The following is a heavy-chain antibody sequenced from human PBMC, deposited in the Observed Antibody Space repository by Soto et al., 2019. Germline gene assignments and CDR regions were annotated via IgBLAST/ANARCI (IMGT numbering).Heavy chain of an antibody. J-gene: IGHJ5*02. Sequence: SETLSLTCSVSSGSVSTDSYYWSWIRQPPGKGLEWRAYIYYSGRTNYNPSLKSRVTISLDTSKNQFSLKLSSVTTADTAVYYCARYSSGHYPWGQGTLVTVSS. V-gene: IGHV4-61*01. CDR1: SGSVSTDSYY. CDR3: ARYSSGHYP. CDR2: IYYSGRT. D-gene: IGHD6-19*01.